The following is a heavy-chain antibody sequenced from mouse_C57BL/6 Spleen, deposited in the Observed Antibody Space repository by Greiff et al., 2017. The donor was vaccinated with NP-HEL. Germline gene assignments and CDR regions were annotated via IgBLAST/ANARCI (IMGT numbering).Heavy chain of an antibody. CDR3: ARGPRGYAMDY. CDR1: GYTFTSYW. D-gene: IGHD3-1*01. J-gene: IGHJ4*01. CDR2: IDPSDSYT. V-gene: IGHV1-69*01. Sequence: QVQLQQPGAELVMPGASVKLSCKASGYTFTSYWMHWVKQRPGQGLEWIGEIDPSDSYTNYNQKFKGKSTLTVDKSSSTAYMQLSSLTSEDSAVYYCARGPRGYAMDYWGQGTSVTVSS.